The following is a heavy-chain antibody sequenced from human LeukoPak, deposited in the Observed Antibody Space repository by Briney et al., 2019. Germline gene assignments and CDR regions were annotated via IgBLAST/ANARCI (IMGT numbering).Heavy chain of an antibody. CDR2: INHSGST. CDR3: ARGPLLWFGGSPLTLDP. Sequence: SETLSLTCTVSGGSISSSSYYWGWIRQPPGKGLEWIGEINHSGSTNYNPSLKSRVTISVDTSKNQFSLRLSSVTAADTAVYYCARGPLLWFGGSPLTLDPWGQGTLVTVSS. CDR1: GGSISSSSYY. J-gene: IGHJ5*02. D-gene: IGHD3-10*01. V-gene: IGHV4-39*07.